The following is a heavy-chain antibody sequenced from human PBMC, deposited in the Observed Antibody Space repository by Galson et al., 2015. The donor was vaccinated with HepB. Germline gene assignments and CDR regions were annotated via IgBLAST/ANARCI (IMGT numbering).Heavy chain of an antibody. D-gene: IGHD6-13*01. CDR3: ARPHSSSWYSRDGENWFDP. V-gene: IGHV4-39*01. J-gene: IGHJ5*02. Sequence: SETLSLTCTVSGGSISSSSYYWGWIRQPPGKGLEWIGSIYYSGSTYYNPSLKSRVTISVDTSKNQFSLKLSSVTAADTAVYYCARPHSSSWYSRDGENWFDPWGQGTLVTVSS. CDR2: IYYSGST. CDR1: GGSISSSSYY.